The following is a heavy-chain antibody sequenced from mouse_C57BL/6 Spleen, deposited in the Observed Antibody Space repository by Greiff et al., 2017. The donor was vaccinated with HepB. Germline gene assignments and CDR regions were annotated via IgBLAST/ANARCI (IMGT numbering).Heavy chain of an antibody. CDR2: ILPGSGST. CDR3: ARWGTGAWFAY. J-gene: IGHJ3*01. CDR1: GYTFTGYW. D-gene: IGHD3-3*01. Sequence: QVQLKQSGAELLKPGASVKLSCKATGYTFTGYWIEWVKQRPGHGLEWIGEILPGSGSTNYNEKFKGKAPFTADTSSNTAYMRLISLTTEDSAIYYCARWGTGAWFAYWGQGTLVTVSA. V-gene: IGHV1-9*01.